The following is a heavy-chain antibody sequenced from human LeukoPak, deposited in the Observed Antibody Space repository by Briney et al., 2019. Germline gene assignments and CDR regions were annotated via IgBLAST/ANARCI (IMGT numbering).Heavy chain of an antibody. D-gene: IGHD5-18*01. V-gene: IGHV3-53*01. CDR1: GFTVRSNY. Sequence: PGWSLRLSCAASGFTVRSNYMTWVRQAPGKGLEWVSVMYSGDSTYYDDSVKGRFTISRDNSKNTLDLQMNSLRDEDTGVYYCARADGYSSWFVHWGQGTLVTVSS. CDR2: MYSGDST. J-gene: IGHJ5*02. CDR3: ARADGYSSWFVH.